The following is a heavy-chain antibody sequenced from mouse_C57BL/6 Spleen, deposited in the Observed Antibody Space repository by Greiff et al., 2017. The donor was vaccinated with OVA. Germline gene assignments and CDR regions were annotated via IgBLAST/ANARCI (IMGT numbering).Heavy chain of an antibody. CDR2: IDPSDSDT. J-gene: IGHJ2*01. CDR3: ARGSNYDEDYFDY. CDR1: GYTFTSYW. V-gene: IGHV1-52*01. Sequence: VQLQQPGAELVRPGSSVRLSCKASGYTFTSYWMHWVKQRPIQGLEWIGNIDPSDSDTHYNQKFKDKATLTVDKSSSTAYMQLSSLTSEDSAVYYCARGSNYDEDYFDYWGQGTTVTVSS. D-gene: IGHD2-4*01.